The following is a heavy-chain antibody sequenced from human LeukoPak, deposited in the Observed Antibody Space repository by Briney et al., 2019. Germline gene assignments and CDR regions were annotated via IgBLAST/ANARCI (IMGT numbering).Heavy chain of an antibody. Sequence: GASVKVSCKASGGTFSSYAISWVRQAPGQGLEWMGGIIPIFGTAKYAQKFQGRVTITADESTSTAYMELSSLRSEDTAVYYCAREYYYDSSGYSFIFGIWGQGTMVTVSS. CDR1: GGTFSSYA. CDR2: IIPIFGTA. CDR3: AREYYYDSSGYSFIFGI. J-gene: IGHJ3*02. D-gene: IGHD3-22*01. V-gene: IGHV1-69*13.